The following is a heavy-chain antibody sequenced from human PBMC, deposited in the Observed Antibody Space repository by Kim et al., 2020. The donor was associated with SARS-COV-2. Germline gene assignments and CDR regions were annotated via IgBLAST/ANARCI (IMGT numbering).Heavy chain of an antibody. D-gene: IGHD2-2*01. CDR3: ARESCSSTSCYFGAWFDP. J-gene: IGHJ5*02. V-gene: IGHV1-69*04. Sequence: QGRVTITADKSTSTAYMELSSLRSEDTAVYYCARESCSSTSCYFGAWFDPWGQGTLVTVSS.